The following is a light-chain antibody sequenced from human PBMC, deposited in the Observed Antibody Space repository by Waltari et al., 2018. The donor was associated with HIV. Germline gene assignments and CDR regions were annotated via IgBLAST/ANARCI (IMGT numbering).Light chain of an antibody. J-gene: IGLJ2*01. Sequence: SSELTQPPSVSVSPGQTARITCSGAVLSKQHVHWYHQKAGQAPSMVKYKDTQRPSGIPERFSGSSAGSTVTLTITEVQAEDEGDYFCQSADSGILFGGGTRLTVL. CDR3: QSADSGIL. CDR1: VLSKQH. V-gene: IGLV3-25*03. CDR2: KDT.